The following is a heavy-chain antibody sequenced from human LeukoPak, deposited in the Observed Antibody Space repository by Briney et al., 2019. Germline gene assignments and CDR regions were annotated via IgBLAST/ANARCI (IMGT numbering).Heavy chain of an antibody. V-gene: IGHV4-31*03. J-gene: IGHJ2*01. Sequence: NPSQTLSLTCTVSGGSISSGGHHWSWIRQHPGKGLECIGYTYYSRSTYYNPSLKSRVTILVDTSKNQFSLKLSSVTAADTAVYFCARAILTASGYVWYFDLWGRGTLVTVSS. CDR2: TYYSRST. D-gene: IGHD3-3*01. CDR1: GGSISSGGHH. CDR3: ARAILTASGYVWYFDL.